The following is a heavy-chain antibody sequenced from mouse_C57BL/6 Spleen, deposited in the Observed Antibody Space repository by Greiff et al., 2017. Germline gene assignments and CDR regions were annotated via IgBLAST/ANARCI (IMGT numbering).Heavy chain of an antibody. CDR2: IYPGSGNT. J-gene: IGHJ3*01. CDR1: GYTFTDYY. V-gene: IGHV1-76*01. CDR3: ARGLDYDYEAWFAY. D-gene: IGHD2-4*01. Sequence: QVQLQQSGAELVRPGASVKLSCKASGYTFTDYYINWVKQRPGQGLEWIARIYPGSGNTYYNEKFKGKATLTAEKSSSTAYMQLSSLTSEDSAVYFCARGLDYDYEAWFAYWGQGTLVTVSA.